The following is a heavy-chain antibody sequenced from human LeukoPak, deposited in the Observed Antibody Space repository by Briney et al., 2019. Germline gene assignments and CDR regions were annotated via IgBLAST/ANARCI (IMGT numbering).Heavy chain of an antibody. J-gene: IGHJ4*02. Sequence: PGGSLRLSCAASGFTFSSYAMSWVRQALGKGLEWVSAISGSGGSTYYADSVKGRFTISRDNSKNTLYLQMNSLRAEDTAVYYCAKPSLHYDSSGSGDYWGQGTLVTVSS. V-gene: IGHV3-23*01. CDR1: GFTFSSYA. CDR2: ISGSGGST. CDR3: AKPSLHYDSSGSGDY. D-gene: IGHD3-22*01.